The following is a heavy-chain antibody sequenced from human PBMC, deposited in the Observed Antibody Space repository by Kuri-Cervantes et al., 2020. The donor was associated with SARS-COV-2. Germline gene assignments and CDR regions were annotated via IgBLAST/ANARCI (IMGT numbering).Heavy chain of an antibody. CDR3: ARGFIAAAAPYFDY. V-gene: IGHV3-53*05. CDR1: GFTVSSNY. CDR2: IYSGGST. D-gene: IGHD6-13*01. Sequence: GESLKISCAASGFTVSSNYMSWVRQAPGKGLEWVSVIYSGGSTYYADSVKGRFTISRDNSKNTLYLQMNSLRAEDTAVYYCARGFIAAAAPYFDYWGQGTLVTVSS. J-gene: IGHJ4*02.